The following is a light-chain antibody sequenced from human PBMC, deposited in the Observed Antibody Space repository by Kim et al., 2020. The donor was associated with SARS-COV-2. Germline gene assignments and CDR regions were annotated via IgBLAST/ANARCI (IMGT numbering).Light chain of an antibody. J-gene: IGLJ2*01. CDR2: DVS. CDR1: SSDVGGHNY. Sequence: QSALTQPASVSGSPGQSITISCTGTSSDVGGHNYVSWYQQHPGQAPKLMVYDVSKRPSGVSNRFSASKSGNTASLTISGLQAEDEADYYCSSYTSSSSLILGGGTQLTVL. CDR3: SSYTSSSSLI. V-gene: IGLV2-14*03.